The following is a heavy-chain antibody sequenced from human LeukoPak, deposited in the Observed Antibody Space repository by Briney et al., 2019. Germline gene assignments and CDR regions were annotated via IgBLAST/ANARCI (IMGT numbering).Heavy chain of an antibody. CDR3: ARALIGQGFDY. CDR2: IGSSSSYI. V-gene: IGHV3-21*01. CDR1: GFSFSSYT. Sequence: GGSLRLSCAASGFSFSSYTMNWVRQAPGKGLEWVSSIGSSSSYIYYADSVKGRFTISRDNAKNSLYLQMNSLRAEDTAVYYCARALIGQGFDYWGQGTLVTVSS. J-gene: IGHJ4*02. D-gene: IGHD3-16*02.